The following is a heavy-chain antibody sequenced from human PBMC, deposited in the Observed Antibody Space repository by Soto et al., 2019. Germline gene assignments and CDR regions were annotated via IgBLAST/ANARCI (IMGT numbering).Heavy chain of an antibody. V-gene: IGHV4-31*01. D-gene: IGHD3-10*01. Sequence: QVQLQESGPGLVKPSQTLSLTCSVSGASISSGGYYWSWIRQHPGKGLEWIGYIYYSGSTYYNPSLKSVVTISVDLSNNQFSLKLSSVTAAATAVYYCARVNYDYYYLDVWGKGTTVTVS. CDR2: IYYSGST. CDR3: ARVNYDYYYLDV. J-gene: IGHJ6*03. CDR1: GASISSGGYY.